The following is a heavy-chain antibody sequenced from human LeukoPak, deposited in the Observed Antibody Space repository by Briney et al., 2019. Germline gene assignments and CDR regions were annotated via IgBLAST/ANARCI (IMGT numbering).Heavy chain of an antibody. Sequence: ASVKVSCKASGYTFTSYDINWVRQATGQGLEWMGWMNPNSGNTDYAQNFQGRVTMTRDTSTSTVYMELSSLRSEDTAVYYCARGDWTSSFDYWGQGTLVTVSS. V-gene: IGHV1-8*01. CDR3: ARGDWTSSFDY. CDR2: MNPNSGNT. CDR1: GYTFTSYD. J-gene: IGHJ4*02. D-gene: IGHD1-1*01.